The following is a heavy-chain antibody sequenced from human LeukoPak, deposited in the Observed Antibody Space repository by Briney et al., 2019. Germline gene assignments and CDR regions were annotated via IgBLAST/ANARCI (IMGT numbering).Heavy chain of an antibody. CDR3: ARVMYGGISYSVDY. D-gene: IGHD4-23*01. CDR1: GFTFSGYS. Sequence: GGSLRLSCLASGFTFSGYSMNWVRQAPAKGLEWVSYISISSTTINYADSVKGRFTISRDNAKNSLYLQMNSLRDEDTAVYYCARVMYGGISYSVDYWGQGTLVTVSS. J-gene: IGHJ4*02. V-gene: IGHV3-48*02. CDR2: ISISSTTI.